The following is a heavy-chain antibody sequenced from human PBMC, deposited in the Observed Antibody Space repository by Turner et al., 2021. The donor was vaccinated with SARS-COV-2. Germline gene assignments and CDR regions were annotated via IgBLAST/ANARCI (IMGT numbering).Heavy chain of an antibody. CDR2: IYSGGST. CDR1: GLTVSSNY. Sequence: EVQLVESGGGLIQPGGSLRLSCAASGLTVSSNYMSWVRQAPGKGLEWVSVIYSGGSTYYADSVMGRFTISRDNSKNTLYLQMNSLRAEDTAVYYCARDLMEVGGMDVWGQGTTVTVSS. J-gene: IGHJ6*02. V-gene: IGHV3-53*01. CDR3: ARDLMEVGGMDV. D-gene: IGHD3-3*01.